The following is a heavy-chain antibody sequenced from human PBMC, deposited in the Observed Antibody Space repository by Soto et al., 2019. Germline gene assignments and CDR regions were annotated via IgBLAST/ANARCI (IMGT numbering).Heavy chain of an antibody. Sequence: SETLSLTCTVSGGSVSSGSYYWSWIRQPPGKGLEWIAYIYYSGSTNYNPSLKSRVTISVDTSKNQFSLKLSSVTAANTAVYYCARHWIAATGRHFDYWGQGTLATVSS. V-gene: IGHV4-61*01. CDR2: IYYSGST. D-gene: IGHD2-15*01. J-gene: IGHJ4*02. CDR3: ARHWIAATGRHFDY. CDR1: GGSVSSGSYY.